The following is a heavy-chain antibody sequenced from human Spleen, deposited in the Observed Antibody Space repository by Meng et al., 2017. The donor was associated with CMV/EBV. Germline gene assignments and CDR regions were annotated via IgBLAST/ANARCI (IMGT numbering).Heavy chain of an antibody. V-gene: IGHV3-74*01. CDR2: IDSDGSII. J-gene: IGHJ6*02. D-gene: IGHD3-3*01. CDR1: GFTFSSHW. Sequence: GESLKISCAASGFTFSSHWMHWVRQAPGKGLVWASHIDSDGSIISYADSVKGRFIISRDNAKNTLFLQMNSLRAEDTAVYFCARDWGYYDFWSAYHYGMDVWGQGTTVTVSS. CDR3: ARDWGYYDFWSAYHYGMDV.